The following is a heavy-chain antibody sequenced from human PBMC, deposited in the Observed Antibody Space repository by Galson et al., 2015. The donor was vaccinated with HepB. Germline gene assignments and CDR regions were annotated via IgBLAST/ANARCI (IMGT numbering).Heavy chain of an antibody. Sequence: SLRLSCAASGFTFSDHYMDWVRQAPGKGLEWVGRTRNKANSYTTEYAASVKGRFTISRDDSKNSLYLQMNSLKTEDTAVYYCARASRGGYDPFDYWGQGTLVTVSS. D-gene: IGHD5-12*01. J-gene: IGHJ4*02. CDR1: GFTFSDHY. CDR2: TRNKANSYTT. CDR3: ARASRGGYDPFDY. V-gene: IGHV3-72*01.